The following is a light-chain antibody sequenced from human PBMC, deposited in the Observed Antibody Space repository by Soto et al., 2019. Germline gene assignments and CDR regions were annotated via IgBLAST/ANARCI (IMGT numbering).Light chain of an antibody. CDR3: QSYDSTLSARYV. CDR2: EVS. J-gene: IGLJ1*01. Sequence: QSALTQPASVSGSPGQSITISCTGTTSDVGGYNYVSWYQQHPGKVPKLLIHEVSNRPSGVSNRFSGSKSGNTASLTISGLQAEDEADYYCQSYDSTLSARYVFGTGTKLTVL. CDR1: TSDVGGYNY. V-gene: IGLV2-14*01.